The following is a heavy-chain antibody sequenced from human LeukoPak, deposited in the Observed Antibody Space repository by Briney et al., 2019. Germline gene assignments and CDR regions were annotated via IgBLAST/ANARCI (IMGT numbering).Heavy chain of an antibody. D-gene: IGHD3-22*01. J-gene: IGHJ4*02. Sequence: ASVKVSCKASGYTFTAYFMHWVRQAPGQGLEWMGWINPDSGSTNYAQKFQGRITMTRDTSISTAYMELSGLRSDDTAVYFCARDVFSDSSGYYSHFFDYWGQGTLVTVSS. V-gene: IGHV1-2*02. CDR3: ARDVFSDSSGYYSHFFDY. CDR1: GYTFTAYF. CDR2: INPDSGST.